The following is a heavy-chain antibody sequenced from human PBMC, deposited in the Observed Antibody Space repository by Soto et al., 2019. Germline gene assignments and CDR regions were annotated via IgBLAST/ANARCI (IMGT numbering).Heavy chain of an antibody. CDR3: AREYCSSTSCLNWFDP. CDR2: ISSSSSTI. Sequence: GGSLRLSCAASGFTFSSYSRNWVRQAPGKGLEWVSYISSSSSTIYYADSVKGRFTISRDNAKNSLYLQMNSLRAEDTAVYYCAREYCSSTSCLNWFDPWGQGTLVTVSS. J-gene: IGHJ5*02. D-gene: IGHD2-2*01. V-gene: IGHV3-48*01. CDR1: GFTFSSYS.